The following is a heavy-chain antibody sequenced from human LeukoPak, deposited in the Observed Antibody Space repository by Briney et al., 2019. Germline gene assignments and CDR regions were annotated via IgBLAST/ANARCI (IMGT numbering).Heavy chain of an antibody. Sequence: SETLSLTCTVSGYSISNGYYWGWIRQPPGKGLEWVGSIYHRGSTYYNPSLRSRVTISLDRSKKKFSLKLTSVTAADTAVYFCARGAEYYAIWRGYAGYSDYWGQGISVTVSS. D-gene: IGHD3-3*01. CDR2: IYHRGST. J-gene: IGHJ4*02. CDR1: GYSISNGYY. CDR3: ARGAEYYAIWRGYAGYSDY. V-gene: IGHV4-38-2*02.